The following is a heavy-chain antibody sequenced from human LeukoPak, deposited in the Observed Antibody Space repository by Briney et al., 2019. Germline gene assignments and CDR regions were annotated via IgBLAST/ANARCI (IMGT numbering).Heavy chain of an antibody. Sequence: GGSLRLSCAASGFTFSSYGMHWVRQAPGKGLEWVAVISYDGSNKYYADSVKGRFTISRDNSKNTLYLQMNSLRAEDTAVYYCARDGNYYDSSGYYYQLDYWGQGTLVTVSS. J-gene: IGHJ4*02. D-gene: IGHD3-22*01. CDR3: ARDGNYYDSSGYYYQLDY. CDR1: GFTFSSYG. CDR2: ISYDGSNK. V-gene: IGHV3-30*03.